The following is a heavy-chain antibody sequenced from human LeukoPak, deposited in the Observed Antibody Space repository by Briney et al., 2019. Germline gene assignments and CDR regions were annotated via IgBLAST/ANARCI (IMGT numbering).Heavy chain of an antibody. CDR1: GFTFSSYA. J-gene: IGHJ4*02. CDR2: ISGSGGST. D-gene: IGHD3-10*01. CDR3: AKPRLWFGEFLYYFDY. Sequence: PGGSLRLSCAASGFTFSSYAMSWVRQAPGKGLEWVSAISGSGGSTYYADSAKGRFTISRDNSKNTLYLQMNSLRAEDTAVYYCAKPRLWFGEFLYYFDYWGQGTLVTVSS. V-gene: IGHV3-23*01.